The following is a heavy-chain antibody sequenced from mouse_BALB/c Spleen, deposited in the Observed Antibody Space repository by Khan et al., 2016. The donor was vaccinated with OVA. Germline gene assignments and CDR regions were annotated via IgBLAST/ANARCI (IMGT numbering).Heavy chain of an antibody. CDR1: GYTFTKNG. J-gene: IGHJ4*01. CDR3: ARVGYSETMDY. D-gene: IGHD2-14*01. CDR2: INTYTGEP. V-gene: IGHV9-3-1*01. Sequence: QIQLVQSGPELKKPGETVKISCKASGYTFTKNGMNWVKQAPGKGLKWMGWINTYTGEPTYVDDLKGRFAFSLETSASTAYLQINNLKNEDTATYFSARVGYSETMDYWGQGTSVTVSS.